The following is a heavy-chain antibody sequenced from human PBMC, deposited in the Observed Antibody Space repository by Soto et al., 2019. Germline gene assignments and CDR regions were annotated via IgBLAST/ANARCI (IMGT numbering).Heavy chain of an antibody. CDR2: ISGSGGST. CDR3: AKVSWDIVVVVAATDFDY. Sequence: GGSLRLSCAASGFTFSSYAMSWVRQAPGKGLEWVSAISGSGGSTYYADSVKGRFTISRDNSKNTLYLQMNSLRAEDTAVYYCAKVSWDIVVVVAATDFDYWGQGTLVTVSS. CDR1: GFTFSSYA. J-gene: IGHJ4*02. D-gene: IGHD2-15*01. V-gene: IGHV3-23*01.